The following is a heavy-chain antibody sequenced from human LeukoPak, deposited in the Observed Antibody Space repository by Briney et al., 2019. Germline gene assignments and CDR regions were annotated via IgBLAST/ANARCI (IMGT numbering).Heavy chain of an antibody. CDR3: ATSYYGSGNIPQNGHYYYYMDV. J-gene: IGHJ6*03. Sequence: SETLSLTCAVYGGSFSGYYWSWIRQPPGKGLEWIGEINHSGSTNYNPSLKSRVTISVDTSKNQFSLKLSSVTAADTAVYYCATSYYGSGNIPQNGHYYYYMDVWGKGTTVTISS. D-gene: IGHD3-10*01. CDR1: GGSFSGYY. V-gene: IGHV4-34*01. CDR2: INHSGST.